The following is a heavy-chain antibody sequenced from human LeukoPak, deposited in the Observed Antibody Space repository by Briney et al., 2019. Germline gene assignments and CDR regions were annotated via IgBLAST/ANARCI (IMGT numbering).Heavy chain of an antibody. CDR3: ARMTVAGDTAYFDY. CDR1: GGSFSGHY. CDR2: INHSGST. D-gene: IGHD6-19*01. Sequence: SETLSLTCAVYGGSFSGHYWSWIRQPPGKGLEWIGEINHSGSTNYNPSLKSRVTISVDTSKNQFSLKLSSVTAADTAVYYCARMTVAGDTAYFDYWGQGTLVTVSS. J-gene: IGHJ4*02. V-gene: IGHV4-34*01.